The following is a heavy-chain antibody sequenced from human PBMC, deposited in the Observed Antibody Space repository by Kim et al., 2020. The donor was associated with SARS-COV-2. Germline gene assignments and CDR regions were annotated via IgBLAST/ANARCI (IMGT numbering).Heavy chain of an antibody. CDR2: IYYTGKT. Sequence: SETLSLTCSVSGASIGSSDYYWGWIRQSPGKGREWIGSIYYTGKTFYSPSLKSRVTMSIDISKRQFSLKLSSVTAADAAVYYCARQMSGTYYGYFDFWGQGTLVNVSS. CDR1: GASIGSSDYY. V-gene: IGHV4-39*01. D-gene: IGHD1-26*01. CDR3: ARQMSGTYYGYFDF. J-gene: IGHJ4*02.